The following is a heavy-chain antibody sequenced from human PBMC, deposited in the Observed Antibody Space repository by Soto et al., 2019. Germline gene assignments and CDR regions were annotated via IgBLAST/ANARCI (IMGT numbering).Heavy chain of an antibody. V-gene: IGHV6-1*01. CDR2: TYYRSKWYN. D-gene: IGHD3-22*01. J-gene: IGHJ4*02. Sequence: PSQTLSLTCAISGDTVSSSSASWHWIRQSPSRGLEWLGRTYYRSKWYNDYAASVNSRITINPDTSKNQFSLQLGSVTPADTAVFYCARHNPSYYYDSSAYYPEPPEAYFDYWGQGTLVTVSS. CDR1: GDTVSSSSAS. CDR3: ARHNPSYYYDSSAYYPEPPEAYFDY.